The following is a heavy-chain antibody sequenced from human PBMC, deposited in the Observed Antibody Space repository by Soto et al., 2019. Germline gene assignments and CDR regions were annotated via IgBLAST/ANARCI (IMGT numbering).Heavy chain of an antibody. Sequence: SETLSLTCAVYGGSFSGYYWSWIRQPPGKGLEWIGEINHSGSTNYNPSLKSRVTISVDTSKNQFSLKLSSVTAADTAVYYCARGPGYCSSTSCSTTFDYWGQGTLVTVSS. CDR1: GGSFSGYY. CDR2: INHSGST. CDR3: ARGPGYCSSTSCSTTFDY. D-gene: IGHD2-2*01. J-gene: IGHJ4*02. V-gene: IGHV4-34*01.